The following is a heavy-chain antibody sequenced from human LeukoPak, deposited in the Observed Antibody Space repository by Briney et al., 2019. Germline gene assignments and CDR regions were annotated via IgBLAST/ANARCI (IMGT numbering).Heavy chain of an antibody. J-gene: IGHJ5*02. D-gene: IGHD5-18*01. CDR3: ARSLSWGIQLWSHWFDP. CDR2: IIPIFGTA. V-gene: IGHV1-69*05. Sequence: SVKVSCKASGGTFSSYAISWARQAPGQGLEWMGGIIPIFGTANYAQKFQGRVTITTDESTSTAYMELSSLRSEDTAVYYCARSLSWGIQLWSHWFDPWGQGTLVTVSS. CDR1: GGTFSSYA.